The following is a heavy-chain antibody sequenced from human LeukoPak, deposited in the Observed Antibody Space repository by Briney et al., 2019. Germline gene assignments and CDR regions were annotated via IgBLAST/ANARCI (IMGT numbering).Heavy chain of an antibody. J-gene: IGHJ4*02. CDR1: GGSFSGYY. V-gene: IGHV4-34*01. Sequence: SETLSLTCAVYGGSFSGYYWSWIRQPPGKGLEWIGEINHSGSTNYNPSLKSRVTISVDTSKNQFSLKLSSVTAADTAVYYCARGYGSTFDYWGQGTLVTVSS. CDR3: ARGYGSTFDY. CDR2: INHSGST. D-gene: IGHD4-17*01.